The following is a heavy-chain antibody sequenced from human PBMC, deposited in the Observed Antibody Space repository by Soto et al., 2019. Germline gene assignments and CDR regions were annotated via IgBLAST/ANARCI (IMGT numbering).Heavy chain of an antibody. D-gene: IGHD1-20*01. CDR1: GFTFRGDA. Sequence: EVQLLESGGDLVQPGGSLRLSCAASGFTFRGDAMSWVRQAPGKGLEWVSSISGSGEMTHYADSVKGRFTISRDNAKNTLYLQMESLIDEDTALYYCARSEMTYNWNDWGQGALVTVSS. V-gene: IGHV3-23*01. CDR3: ARSEMTYNWND. J-gene: IGHJ4*02. CDR2: ISGSGEMT.